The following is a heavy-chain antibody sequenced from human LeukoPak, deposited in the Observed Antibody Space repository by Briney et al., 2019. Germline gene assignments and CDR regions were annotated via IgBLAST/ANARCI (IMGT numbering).Heavy chain of an antibody. CDR1: GFTVSSNY. CDR3: ARDTSLLDGSGRPAT. CDR2: IYSGGST. J-gene: IGHJ4*02. D-gene: IGHD3-10*01. Sequence: GGSLRLSCAASGFTVSSNYMSWVRQAPGKGLEWVSVIYSGGSTYYADSVKGRFTISRDNSKNTLYLQMNSLRAEDTAVYYCARDTSLLDGSGRPATWGQGTLVTVSS. V-gene: IGHV3-66*01.